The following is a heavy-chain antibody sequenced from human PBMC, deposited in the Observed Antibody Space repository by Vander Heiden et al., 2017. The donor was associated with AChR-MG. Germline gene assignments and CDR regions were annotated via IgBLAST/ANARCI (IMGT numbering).Heavy chain of an antibody. V-gene: IGHV4-34*01. CDR1: GGSFSGYY. CDR3: ARGVRYCSSTSCYYYYYYMDV. Sequence: QVQLQQWGAGLLKPSETLSLTCAVYGGSFSGYYWSWIRQPPGKGLEWIGEINHSGSTNYNPSLKSRVTISVDTSKNQFSLKLSSVTAADTAVYYCARGVRYCSSTSCYYYYYYMDVWGKGTTVTVSS. J-gene: IGHJ6*03. D-gene: IGHD2-2*01. CDR2: INHSGST.